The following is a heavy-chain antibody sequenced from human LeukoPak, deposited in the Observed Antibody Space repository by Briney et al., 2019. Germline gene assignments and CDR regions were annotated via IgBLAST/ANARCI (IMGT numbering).Heavy chain of an antibody. CDR3: AGRWRRERLDP. CDR2: IYYSGST. D-gene: IGHD2-15*01. J-gene: IGHJ5*02. V-gene: IGHV4-39*01. CDR1: GGSISSSSYY. Sequence: SETLSLTCTVSGGSISSSSYYWGWIRQPPGKGLEWIGSIYYSGSTYYNPSLKSRVTISVDTSKNQFSLKLSSVTAADTAVYYCAGRWRRERLDPWGQGTLVTVSS.